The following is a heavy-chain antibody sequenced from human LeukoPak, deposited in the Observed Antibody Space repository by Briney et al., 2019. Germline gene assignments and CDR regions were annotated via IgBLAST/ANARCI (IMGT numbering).Heavy chain of an antibody. CDR3: ARDGHYDILTGYFDY. D-gene: IGHD3-9*01. V-gene: IGHV3-7*01. Sequence: PGGSLRLSCAASGFTFSSYWVSWVRQAPGKGLEWVANIKQDGSEKYYVDSVKGRFTISRDNAKNSLYLQMNSLRAEDTAVYYCARDGHYDILTGYFDYWGQGTLVTVSS. CDR1: GFTFSSYW. CDR2: IKQDGSEK. J-gene: IGHJ4*02.